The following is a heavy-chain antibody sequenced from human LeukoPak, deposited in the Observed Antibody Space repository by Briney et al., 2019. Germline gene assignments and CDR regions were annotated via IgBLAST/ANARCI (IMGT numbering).Heavy chain of an antibody. D-gene: IGHD3-9*01. CDR1: GGSISTSNYY. J-gene: IGHJ4*02. Sequence: SETLSLTCTVSGGSISTSNYYWGWIRQPPGKGLEWIGNIFYSGSTYYSPSVKSRVTISLDTSRNQFSLRLSSVTAADTAVYYCARTLRYFDWLPAGETDYWGQGTLVTVSS. CDR3: ARTLRYFDWLPAGETDY. CDR2: IFYSGST. V-gene: IGHV4-39*01.